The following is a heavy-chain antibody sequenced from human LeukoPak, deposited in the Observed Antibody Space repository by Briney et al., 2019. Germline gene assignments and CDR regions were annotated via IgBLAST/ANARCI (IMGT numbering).Heavy chain of an antibody. CDR2: IYYSGST. CDR3: ARGCSAGTPHNWFDP. Sequence: SETLSLTCTVSGGSISGYYWSWMRQPPGKGLEWIGYIYYSGSTNYNPSLKSRVTISVDASKNQFSLKLSSVTAADTAVYYCARGCSAGTPHNWFDPWGQGTLVTVSS. V-gene: IGHV4-59*01. CDR1: GGSISGYY. D-gene: IGHD6-13*01. J-gene: IGHJ5*02.